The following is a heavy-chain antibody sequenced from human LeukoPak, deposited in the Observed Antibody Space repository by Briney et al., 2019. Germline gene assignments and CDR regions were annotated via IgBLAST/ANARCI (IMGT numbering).Heavy chain of an antibody. CDR3: ARALAWGGSSYSYYFMDV. D-gene: IGHD1-26*01. V-gene: IGHV1-8*01. Sequence: ASVKVPCKASGYTFSDYDINWVRQATGQGLEWMGWINPNSGNAGYAQKFQGRVTMTRNTSISTAYMELSSLRSEDTAVYYCARALAWGGSSYSYYFMDVWDKGTTVTVSS. CDR1: GYTFSDYD. CDR2: INPNSGNA. J-gene: IGHJ6*03.